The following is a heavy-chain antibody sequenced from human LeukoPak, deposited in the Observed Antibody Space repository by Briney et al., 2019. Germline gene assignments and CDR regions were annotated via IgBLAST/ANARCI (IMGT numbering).Heavy chain of an antibody. J-gene: IGHJ4*02. Sequence: GGSLRLSCAASGFTFDDYAMHWVRQAPGKGLEWVSGISDSIGYADSVKGRFTISRDNAKNSLYLQMNSLRAEDTALYYCAKDYLFGGFLLLPYFDYWAQGTLVTVSS. CDR3: AKDYLFGGFLLLPYFDY. CDR2: ISDSI. V-gene: IGHV3-9*01. CDR1: GFTFDDYA. D-gene: IGHD3-10*01.